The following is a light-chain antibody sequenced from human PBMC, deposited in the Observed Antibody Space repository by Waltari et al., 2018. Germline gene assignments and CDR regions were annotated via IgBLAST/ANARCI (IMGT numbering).Light chain of an antibody. CDR1: QSISDN. CDR3: QQYNRWPPIT. CDR2: GAS. Sequence: VMTQSPATLSVSPGERATLSCRANQSISDNLAWYQQKRGQAPRLLIYGASTSATGIPARFTGSGSGTDFTLTISSLQSEDSAVYYCQQYNRWPPITFGQGTRLEI. J-gene: IGKJ5*01. V-gene: IGKV3-15*01.